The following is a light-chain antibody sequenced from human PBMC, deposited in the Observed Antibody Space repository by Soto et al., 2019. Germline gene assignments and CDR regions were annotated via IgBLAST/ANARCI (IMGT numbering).Light chain of an antibody. J-gene: IGKJ4*01. CDR2: DAS. V-gene: IGKV3D-11*01. CDR1: QGVSDS. Sequence: EVVLTQSPVTLSLSPGERATLSCRASQGVSDSLAWYQQKPGQAPRLLIYDASKRAAGIPARFSGSGSGTDFALTISSLDPEDFAVYYCQQRNTWPLTFGGGTKVEIK. CDR3: QQRNTWPLT.